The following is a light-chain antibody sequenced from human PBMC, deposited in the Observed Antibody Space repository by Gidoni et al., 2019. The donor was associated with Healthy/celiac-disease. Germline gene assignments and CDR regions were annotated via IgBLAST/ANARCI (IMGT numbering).Light chain of an antibody. Sequence: SYELTQPPSVSVYPGHTASITCSGDKLGDKYACWYQQKPGQSPVLVIYQDSNRASGIPERFSGSNSGNTATLTISGTQAMDEADYYCQAWDSSTARVVFGGGTKLTVL. CDR1: KLGDKY. CDR3: QAWDSSTARVV. J-gene: IGLJ2*01. V-gene: IGLV3-1*01. CDR2: QDS.